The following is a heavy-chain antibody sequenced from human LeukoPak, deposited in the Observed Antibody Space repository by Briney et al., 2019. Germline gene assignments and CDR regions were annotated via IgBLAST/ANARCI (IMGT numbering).Heavy chain of an antibody. CDR2: IYYSGST. CDR3: VRAARRHYYYYYYMDV. V-gene: IGHV4-59*01. J-gene: IGHJ6*03. Sequence: PSETLSLTCTVSGGSISSYYWSWIRQPPGKGLEWIGYIYYSGSTNYNPSLKSRVTISVDTSKNQFSLKLRSVTAADTAVDYCVRAARRHYYYYYYMDVWGKGTTVTVSS. D-gene: IGHD6-6*01. CDR1: GGSISSYY.